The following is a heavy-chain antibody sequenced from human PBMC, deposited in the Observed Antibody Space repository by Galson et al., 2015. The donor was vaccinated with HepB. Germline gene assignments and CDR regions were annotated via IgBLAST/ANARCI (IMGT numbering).Heavy chain of an antibody. CDR3: ARYYGGSFQLDY. CDR1: GFTFSSYS. CDR2: ISSSSSNI. D-gene: IGHD1-26*01. V-gene: IGHV3-21*04. Sequence: SLRLSCAASGFTFSSYSMNWVRQAPGKGLEWVSSISSSSSNIYYADSVKGRFTISRDNAKSSLYLQMNSLRAEDTAMYYCARYYGGSFQLDYWGQGTLVTVSS. J-gene: IGHJ4*02.